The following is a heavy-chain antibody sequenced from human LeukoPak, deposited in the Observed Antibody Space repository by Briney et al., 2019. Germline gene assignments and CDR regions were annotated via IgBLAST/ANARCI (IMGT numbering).Heavy chain of an antibody. CDR2: IYYSGST. CDR1: GGSISSSSYY. V-gene: IGHV4-39*01. D-gene: IGHD3-9*01. J-gene: IGHJ4*02. Sequence: SETLSLTCTVSGGSISSSSYYWGWIRQPPGKGLEWIGSIYYSGSTYYSPSLKRRVTISVDTAKNQFSLKLSSVTAADAAVYYCARHVTRYFDWLLPYFDYWGQGTLVTVSS. CDR3: ARHVTRYFDWLLPYFDY.